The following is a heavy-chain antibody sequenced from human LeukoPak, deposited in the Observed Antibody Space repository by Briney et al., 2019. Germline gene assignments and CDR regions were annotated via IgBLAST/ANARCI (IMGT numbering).Heavy chain of an antibody. CDR2: IIPILGIA. D-gene: IGHD3-22*01. CDR1: GGTFSSYA. Sequence: GASVKVSCKASGGTFSSYAISWVRQAPGQGLEWMGRIIPILGIANYAQKFQGRVTITVDKSTSTAYMELSSLRSEDTAVYYCARTTYYYDSSGYGWFDPWGQGTLVTVSS. CDR3: ARTTYYYDSSGYGWFDP. V-gene: IGHV1-69*04. J-gene: IGHJ5*02.